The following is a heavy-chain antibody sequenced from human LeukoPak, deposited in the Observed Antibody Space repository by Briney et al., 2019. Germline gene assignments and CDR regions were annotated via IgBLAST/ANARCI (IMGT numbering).Heavy chain of an antibody. D-gene: IGHD6-19*01. CDR3: AKGPGVFSRGWYAY. CDR1: GFTFSSYG. Sequence: GGSLRLSCAASGFTFSSYGMHWVRQAPGKGLEWVTVISYDGSNKYYADSVKGRFTISRDNSKNTVYLQMNSLRAEDTAVYYCAKGPGVFSRGWYAYWGQGTLVTVSS. V-gene: IGHV3-30*18. J-gene: IGHJ4*02. CDR2: ISYDGSNK.